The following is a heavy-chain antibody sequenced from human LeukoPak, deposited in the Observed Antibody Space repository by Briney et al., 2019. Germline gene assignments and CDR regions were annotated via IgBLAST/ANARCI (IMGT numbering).Heavy chain of an antibody. J-gene: IGHJ4*02. CDR2: IYPATGAT. Sequence: ASVTVSCTASGYTFTDYYLHWVRQAPGQGLEWMGWIYPATGATEYSRRFQGRVTMTRATSISTAYMELTRLTSDDTAVYYCASVTYSSPSSWDYWGQGTLVSVSS. CDR3: ASVTYSSPSSWDY. V-gene: IGHV1-2*02. D-gene: IGHD1-26*01. CDR1: GYTFTDYY.